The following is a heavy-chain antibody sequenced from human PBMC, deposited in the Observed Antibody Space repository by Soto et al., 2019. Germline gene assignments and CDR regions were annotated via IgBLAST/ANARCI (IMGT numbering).Heavy chain of an antibody. CDR1: GGSISSGDYY. CDR3: ARSPNSYGMDV. V-gene: IGHV4-30-4*01. Sequence: SETLCLTYTVSGGSISSGDYYWSWIRQPPGKGLEWIGYIYYCGSTYYNPSLKSRVTISVDTSKNQFSLKLSSVTAADTAVYYCARSPNSYGMDVWGQGTTVTVSS. CDR2: IYYCGST. J-gene: IGHJ6*02.